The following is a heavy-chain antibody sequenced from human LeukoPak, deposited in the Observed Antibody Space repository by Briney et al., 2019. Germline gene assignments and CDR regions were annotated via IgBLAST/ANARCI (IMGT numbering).Heavy chain of an antibody. V-gene: IGHV3-21*01. CDR1: GFTFSSYS. J-gene: IGHJ4*02. CDR3: ARGGRTGYYDSSGL. CDR2: ISSSSSYI. D-gene: IGHD3-22*01. Sequence: GGPLRLSCAASGFTFSSYSMNWVRQAPGKGLEWVSSISSSSSYIYYADSVKGRFTISRDNAKNSLYLQMNSLRAEDTAVYYCARGGRTGYYDSSGLWGQGTLVTVSS.